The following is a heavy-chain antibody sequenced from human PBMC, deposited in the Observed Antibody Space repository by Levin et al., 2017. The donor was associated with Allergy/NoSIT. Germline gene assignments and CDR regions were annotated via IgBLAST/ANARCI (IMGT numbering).Heavy chain of an antibody. CDR3: ARDNIGPPDAFDI. V-gene: IGHV3-9*01. CDR2: ISWNSGSI. D-gene: IGHD3-10*01. Sequence: GGSLRLSCAASGFTFDDYAMHWVRQAPGKGLEWVSGISWNSGSIGYADSVKGRFTISRDNAKNSLYLQMNSLRTEDTASYYCARDNIGPPDAFDIWGQGTLVSVSS. CDR1: GFTFDDYA. J-gene: IGHJ3*02.